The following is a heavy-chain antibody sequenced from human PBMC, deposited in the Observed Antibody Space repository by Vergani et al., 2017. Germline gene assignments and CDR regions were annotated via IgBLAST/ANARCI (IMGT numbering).Heavy chain of an antibody. Sequence: QVQLVESGGGVVQPGRSLRLSCEVSGFTFSSYGMHWVRPAPGKGLEWVAVISNDGSNKDYADSVKGRFTISRDNSKNPLYVQMNSLRAEDTAVYYCAKQRAYESSGYLVYWGQGTLVTVSS. CDR3: AKQRAYESSGYLVY. CDR2: ISNDGSNK. J-gene: IGHJ4*02. CDR1: GFTFSSYG. D-gene: IGHD3-22*01. V-gene: IGHV3-30*18.